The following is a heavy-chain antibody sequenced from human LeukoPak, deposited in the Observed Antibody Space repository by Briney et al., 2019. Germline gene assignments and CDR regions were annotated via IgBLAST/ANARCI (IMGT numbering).Heavy chain of an antibody. J-gene: IGHJ4*02. Sequence: SVKVSCKASGGTFSSYTISWVRQAPGQGLEWMGKIIPILGIANYAQKFQGRVTITADKSTSTAYMELSSLRSEDTAVYYCARSVGGGGGYYWGQGTLVTVSS. CDR3: ARSVGGGGGYY. CDR2: IIPILGIA. V-gene: IGHV1-69*02. CDR1: GGTFSSYT. D-gene: IGHD2-15*01.